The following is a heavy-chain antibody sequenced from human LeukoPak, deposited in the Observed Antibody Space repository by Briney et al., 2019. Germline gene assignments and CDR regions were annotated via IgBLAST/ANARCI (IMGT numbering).Heavy chain of an antibody. J-gene: IGHJ4*02. CDR2: MNPNSGDR. V-gene: IGHV1-8*02. Sequence: ASVKVSCKAPGYTFTNYDINWVRQAAGQRLEWMGWMNPNSGDRGYVQKFQGRVAMTRNTSINTVFMELSGLRSEDTAVYYCARRARGYGYVAHFDYWGQGTLVTVSS. CDR1: GYTFTNYD. CDR3: ARRARGYGYVAHFDY. D-gene: IGHD5-18*01.